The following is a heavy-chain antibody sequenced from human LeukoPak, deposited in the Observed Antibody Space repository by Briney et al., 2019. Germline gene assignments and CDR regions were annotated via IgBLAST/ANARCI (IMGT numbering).Heavy chain of an antibody. CDR3: SRESGPFCPFGY. D-gene: IGHD1-26*01. Sequence: SETLSLTCGVSGGSISVTNWWSWVRQPPGQGLEWIGEISLAGQTNYNPSLNGRVTMSLDKSSNQLSLHLTSVTAADTATYFCSRESGPFCPFGYWGQGTLVIISS. J-gene: IGHJ4*02. CDR2: ISLAGQT. V-gene: IGHV4/OR15-8*02. CDR1: GGSISVTNW.